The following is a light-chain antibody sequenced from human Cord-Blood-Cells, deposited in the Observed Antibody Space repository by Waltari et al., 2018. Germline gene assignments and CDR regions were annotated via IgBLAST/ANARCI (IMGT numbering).Light chain of an antibody. CDR2: GAS. Sequence: IVLTQSPGTLSWSPGPRPTVSCRASQRVSSRYLAWYQQKPGQAPRLLIYGASSRATGIPDRFSGSGSGTDFTLTISRLEPEDFAVYYCQQYGSSPPWTFGQGTKVEIK. CDR3: QQYGSSPPWT. V-gene: IGKV3-20*01. CDR1: QRVSSRY. J-gene: IGKJ1*01.